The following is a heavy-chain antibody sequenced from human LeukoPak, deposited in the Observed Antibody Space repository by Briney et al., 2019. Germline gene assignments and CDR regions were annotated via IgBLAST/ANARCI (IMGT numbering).Heavy chain of an antibody. Sequence: SVKVSCKASGGTFSSYSISWVRQAPGQGLEWMGGIIPTFGTANYAQKFQGRVTITTDESTSTAYMELSSLRSEDTAVYYCASTGCSSWYCGNFDYWGQGTLVTVSS. CDR3: ASTGCSSWYCGNFDY. CDR2: IIPTFGTA. D-gene: IGHD6-13*01. J-gene: IGHJ4*02. CDR1: GGTFSSYS. V-gene: IGHV1-69*05.